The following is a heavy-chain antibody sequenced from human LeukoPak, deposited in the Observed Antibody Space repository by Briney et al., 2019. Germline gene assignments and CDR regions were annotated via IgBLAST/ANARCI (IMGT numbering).Heavy chain of an antibody. CDR1: GGTFSSYA. CDR3: ARELELTYYYYGMDV. J-gene: IGHJ6*02. CDR2: IIPIFGTA. Sequence: SVTVSCTASGGTFSSYAISWVRQAPGQGLEWMGGIIPIFGTANYAQKFQGRVTITADESTSTAYMELSSLRSEDTAVYYCARELELTYYYYGMDVWGQGTTVTVSS. D-gene: IGHD1-7*01. V-gene: IGHV1-69*13.